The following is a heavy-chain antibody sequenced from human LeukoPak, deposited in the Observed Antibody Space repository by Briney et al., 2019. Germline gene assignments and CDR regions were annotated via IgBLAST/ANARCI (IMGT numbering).Heavy chain of an antibody. J-gene: IGHJ4*02. Sequence: SETLSLTCAVYGGSFSGYYWSWIRQPPGKGLEWIGEINHSGSTNYNPSLKSRVTISVDTSKNQFSLKLSSVTAADTAVYYCARGLTDDSSGYSYFDYWGQGTLVTVSS. V-gene: IGHV4-34*01. CDR2: INHSGST. D-gene: IGHD3-22*01. CDR3: ARGLTDDSSGYSYFDY. CDR1: GGSFSGYY.